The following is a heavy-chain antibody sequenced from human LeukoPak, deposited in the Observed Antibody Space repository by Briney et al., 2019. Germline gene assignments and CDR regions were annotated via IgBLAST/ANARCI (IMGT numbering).Heavy chain of an antibody. CDR1: GDSISSGSYY. CDR2: IYTSGST. CDR3: AYRGYSGYDRVDI. V-gene: IGHV4-61*02. J-gene: IGHJ3*02. Sequence: PSETLSLTCTVSGDSISSGSYYWSWIRQPAGKGLEWIGRIYTSGSTNYNPSLKSRVTISVDTSKNQFSLKLSSVTAADTAVYYCAYRGYSGYDRVDIWGQGTMVTVSS. D-gene: IGHD5-12*01.